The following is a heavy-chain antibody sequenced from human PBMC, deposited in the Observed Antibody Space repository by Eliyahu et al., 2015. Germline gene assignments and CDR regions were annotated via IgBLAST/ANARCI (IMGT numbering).Heavy chain of an antibody. CDR3: VKNRLSIPSYFDY. D-gene: IGHD2/OR15-2a*01. Sequence: EVQLSESGGGLVQPGGSLRLSCVGSGVTFFNYALSWVRLAPGKGLEWISSISGTGSNTYYGGSVSGRFRISKDNSRNTLYLQMNSLRGDDTAFYFCVKNRLSIPSYFDYWGQGILVTVSS. V-gene: IGHV3-23*02. CDR1: GVTFFNYA. CDR2: ISGTGSNT. J-gene: IGHJ4*02.